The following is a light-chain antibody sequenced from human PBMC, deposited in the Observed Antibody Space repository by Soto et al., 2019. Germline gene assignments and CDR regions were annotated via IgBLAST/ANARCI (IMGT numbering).Light chain of an antibody. J-gene: IGKJ4*01. Sequence: DIQMTQAPSSLSASVGDRVTITCRASQSISSYLNWYQHKPGKAPKLLIFAASSLQSGVPSRFGGSGSGTDFTLTISSLQPEDFATYYCQQSYSIPLTFGGGTKVDSK. CDR3: QQSYSIPLT. V-gene: IGKV1-39*01. CDR2: AAS. CDR1: QSISSY.